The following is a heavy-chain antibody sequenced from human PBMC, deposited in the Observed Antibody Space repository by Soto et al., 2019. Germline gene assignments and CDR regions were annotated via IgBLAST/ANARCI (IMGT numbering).Heavy chain of an antibody. D-gene: IGHD3-16*01. J-gene: IGHJ4*02. CDR2: ISSSGSFV. CDR3: ARDPGVWGEGSDFDY. V-gene: IGHV3-21*01. CDR1: GFTFTGYT. Sequence: EVQLVESGGGLVKPGGSLRLSCAASGFTFTGYTMNWVRQAPGKGLEWVSGISSSGSFVFYAGSVKGGFTISRHNPKNAMHLQMHSLGSEDTAFYYCARDPGVWGEGSDFDYWGQGSMVIVSS.